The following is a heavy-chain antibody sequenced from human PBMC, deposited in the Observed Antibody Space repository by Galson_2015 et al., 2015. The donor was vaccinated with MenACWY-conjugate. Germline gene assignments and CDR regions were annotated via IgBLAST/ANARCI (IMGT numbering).Heavy chain of an antibody. D-gene: IGHD1-26*01. CDR1: GGTFSSYA. Sequence: SVKVSCKASGGTFSSYAISWVRQAPGQGLEWMGGIIPIFGTASYAQKFQGRVTITADKSTSTAYMELSSLRSEDTAVYYCASFRVGATSRRYDAFDIWGQGTMVTVSS. J-gene: IGHJ3*02. CDR2: IIPIFGTA. CDR3: ASFRVGATSRRYDAFDI. V-gene: IGHV1-69*06.